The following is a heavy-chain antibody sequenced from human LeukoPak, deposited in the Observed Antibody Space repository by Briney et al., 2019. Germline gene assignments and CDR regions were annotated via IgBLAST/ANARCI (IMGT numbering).Heavy chain of an antibody. D-gene: IGHD6-19*01. Sequence: GGSLRLSCAASGLTFSSYGMSWVRQAPGKGLDWVSAIRGSDGSTYYADSVKGRFTISRDNSKNTLYLQMNSLRAEDTAVYYCARDRFIAVAVRYFDLWGRGTLVTVSS. CDR3: ARDRFIAVAVRYFDL. CDR1: GLTFSSYG. V-gene: IGHV3-23*01. J-gene: IGHJ2*01. CDR2: IRGSDGST.